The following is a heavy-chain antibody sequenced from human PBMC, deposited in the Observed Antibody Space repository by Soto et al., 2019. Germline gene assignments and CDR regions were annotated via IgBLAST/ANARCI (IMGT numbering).Heavy chain of an antibody. CDR3: ARHVGGYYYYMTV. D-gene: IGHD2-15*01. CDR1: GGSLSTMSSSSYY. CDR2: SYYTGNT. V-gene: IGHV4-39*01. Sequence: SETLSLTCTVSGGSLSTMSSSSYYWGWIRQPPGKGLEWIGSSYYTGNTYYNPSLKSRVTISVDTSKNQFSLKLSSVTAADTAVYYCARHVGGYYYYMTVWGKGTTVTVSS. J-gene: IGHJ6*03.